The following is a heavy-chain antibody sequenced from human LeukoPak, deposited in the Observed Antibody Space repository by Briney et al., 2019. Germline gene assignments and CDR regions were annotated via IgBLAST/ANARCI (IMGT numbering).Heavy chain of an antibody. CDR1: AFSLNAYN. D-gene: IGHD5-12*01. Sequence: GGSLRLSCAASAFSLNAYNMNWVRQAPGKGLEWVAFIRYDGSNKYYADSVKGRFTISRDNSKNTLYQQMNSLRAEDTAVYYCAKDRVTIVATHDYWGQGTLVIVSS. J-gene: IGHJ4*02. CDR2: IRYDGSNK. CDR3: AKDRVTIVATHDY. V-gene: IGHV3-30*02.